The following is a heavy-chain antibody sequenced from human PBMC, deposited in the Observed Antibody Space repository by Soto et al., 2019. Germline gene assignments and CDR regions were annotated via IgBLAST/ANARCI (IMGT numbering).Heavy chain of an antibody. J-gene: IGHJ4*02. CDR3: ASWFTVATIRGEY. D-gene: IGHD5-12*01. CDR2: FDPEDAET. V-gene: IGHV1-24*01. CDR1: GYTLSELS. Sequence: SCKVSGYTLSELSMHWVRKAPEKGLEWMGGFDPEDAETIYAPKFQGRVTMTKDTYTNTAYMELSSLRSEDTAVYYCASWFTVATIRGEYWGQGT.